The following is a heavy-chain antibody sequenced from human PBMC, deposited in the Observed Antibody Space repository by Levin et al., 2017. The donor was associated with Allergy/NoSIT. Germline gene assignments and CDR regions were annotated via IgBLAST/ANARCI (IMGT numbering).Heavy chain of an antibody. Sequence: ASVKVSCKASGYNFTNYGISWVRQAPGQGLEWMGWISAYNGNTNYAQKFQGRVIMTIQTSTNTAYMEPRSLRSDDTAVYYCARVGIDFWGVYQKSWGYMDVWGQGTTVTVSS. CDR2: ISAYNGNT. CDR1: GYNFTNYG. V-gene: IGHV1-18*01. D-gene: IGHD3-3*01. CDR3: ARVGIDFWGVYQKSWGYMDV. J-gene: IGHJ6*03.